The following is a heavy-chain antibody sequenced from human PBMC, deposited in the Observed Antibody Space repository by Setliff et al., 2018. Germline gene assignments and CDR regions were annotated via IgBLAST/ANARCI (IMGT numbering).Heavy chain of an antibody. CDR2: IYPGDSDT. D-gene: IGHD3-3*01. V-gene: IGHV5-51*01. CDR1: GYSFTSYW. J-gene: IGHJ5*02. CDR3: ARSRSNFWSGYFNWFDP. Sequence: PGESLKISCKGSGYSFTSYWIGWVRQMPGKGLEWMGIIYPGDSDTRYSPSFQGQVTISADKSISTAYLQWSSLKASDTAMYYCARSRSNFWSGYFNWFDPWGQGTQVTVS.